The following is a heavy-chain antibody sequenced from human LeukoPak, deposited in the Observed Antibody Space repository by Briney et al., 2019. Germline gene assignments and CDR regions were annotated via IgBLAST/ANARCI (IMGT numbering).Heavy chain of an antibody. Sequence: GGSLRLSCAGSGFTFSRHWMTWVRQAPGKGPEWVANIKEDGSEKNYVDSAKGRFTISRDNAKNSLYLQMNSLRAEDTAVYFCATPLDYYDSSGYHQGGDWGQGTLVTVSS. CDR2: IKEDGSEK. D-gene: IGHD3-22*01. J-gene: IGHJ4*02. CDR1: GFTFSRHW. V-gene: IGHV3-7*03. CDR3: ATPLDYYDSSGYHQGGD.